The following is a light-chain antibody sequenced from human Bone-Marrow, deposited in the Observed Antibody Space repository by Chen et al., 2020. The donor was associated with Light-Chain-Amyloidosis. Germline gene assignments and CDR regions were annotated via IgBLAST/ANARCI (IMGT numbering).Light chain of an antibody. CDR1: QPISSNY. CDR3: QQYGTSPLT. V-gene: IGKV3-20*01. J-gene: IGKJ4*01. CDR2: GSS. Sequence: IVLTQSPGTLSLSPGERANLSCRASQPISSNYLTWYQQRFGQAPRLLIYGSSSRATGIPDRFTGSESGTDFTLNINRLEPEDFAMYYCQQYGTSPLTFGGGTKVEIK.